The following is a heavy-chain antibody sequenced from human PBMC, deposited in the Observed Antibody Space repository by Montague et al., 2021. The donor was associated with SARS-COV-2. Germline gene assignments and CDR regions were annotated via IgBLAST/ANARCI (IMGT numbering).Heavy chain of an antibody. CDR1: GGSISSYY. D-gene: IGHD3-9*01. CDR2: IYYSGST. J-gene: IGHJ3*02. CDR3: ARTYYDILIGYYNRGAFDI. V-gene: IGHV4-59*08. Sequence: SETLSLTCTVSGGSISSYYWSCIRQPPGKGLEWIGFIYYSGSTNYNPSLKSRVTISVDTSKNQFSLRLSSVTAAGTAVYYCARTYYDILIGYYNRGAFDIWGQGTMVTVSS.